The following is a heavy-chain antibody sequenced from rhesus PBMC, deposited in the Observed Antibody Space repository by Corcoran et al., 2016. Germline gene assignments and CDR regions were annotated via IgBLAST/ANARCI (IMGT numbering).Heavy chain of an antibody. D-gene: IGHD1-1*01. CDR2: IYGRGGST. CDR1: GGSFSSYW. CDR3: ARWWNPYNRFDV. J-gene: IGHJ5-1*01. V-gene: IGHV4-160*01. Sequence: QVQLQESGPGLVKPSETLSLTCAVSGGSFSSYWWGWIRQPPGKGLEWIGNIYGRGGSTEYTPSLKSRATISRDTSKNQCSLKLSSLTAADPAVYYCARWWNPYNRFDVWGPGVLVTVSS.